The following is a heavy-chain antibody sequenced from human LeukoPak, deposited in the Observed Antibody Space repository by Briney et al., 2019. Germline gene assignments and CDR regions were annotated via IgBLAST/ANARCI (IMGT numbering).Heavy chain of an antibody. V-gene: IGHV3-48*01. CDR1: GFTFDDYG. D-gene: IGHD1-7*01. Sequence: GGSLRLSCAASGFTFDDYGMSWVRHAPGKGLEWVSYISSSSSTIYYADSVKGRFTISRDNAKNSLYLQMNRLRAEDTAVYYCARPSRELGGYAPWELMPPFDYWGQGTLVTVSS. CDR3: ARPSRELGGYAPWELMPPFDY. J-gene: IGHJ4*02. CDR2: ISSSSSTI.